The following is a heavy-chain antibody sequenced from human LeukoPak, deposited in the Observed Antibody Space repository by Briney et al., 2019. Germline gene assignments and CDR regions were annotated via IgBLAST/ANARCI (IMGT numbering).Heavy chain of an antibody. CDR1: GFTFSDYY. J-gene: IGHJ4*02. CDR2: ISSSGSTI. Sequence: GGSLRLSCAASGFTFSDYYMSWIRQAPGKGLEWVSYISSSGSTIYYADSVKGRFTISRDNAKNSLYLQMNSLRAEDTAVYYCARRHVDTAMAFDYWGREPWSPSPQ. V-gene: IGHV3-11*01. CDR3: ARRHVDTAMAFDY. D-gene: IGHD5-18*01.